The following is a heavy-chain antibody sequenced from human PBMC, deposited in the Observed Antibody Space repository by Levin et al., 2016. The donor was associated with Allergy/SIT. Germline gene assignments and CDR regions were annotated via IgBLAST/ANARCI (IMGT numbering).Heavy chain of an antibody. V-gene: IGHV1-2*02. CDR3: ARVGSGTVWDYLTDYYGMDV. J-gene: IGHJ6*02. Sequence: WVRQAPGQGLEWMGWISAYNGNTNYAQKFQGRVTMTRDTSISTAYMELSRLRSDDTAVYYCARVGSGTVWDYLTDYYGMDVWGQGTTVTVSS. D-gene: IGHD3-10*01. CDR2: ISAYNGNT.